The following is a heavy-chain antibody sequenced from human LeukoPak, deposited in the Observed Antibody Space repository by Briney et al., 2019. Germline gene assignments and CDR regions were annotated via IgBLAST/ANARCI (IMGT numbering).Heavy chain of an antibody. CDR2: ISSSSTTI. V-gene: IGHV3-48*01. Sequence: GGSLRLSCAASGLTFSSYSMNWVRQAPGKGLEWVSFISSSSTTIDYADSVKGRLTISRDNAKNSLYLQMNSLRIEDTAVYYCARVRGSSLSYYYMDVWGKGTTVTVSS. J-gene: IGHJ6*03. CDR1: GLTFSSYS. CDR3: ARVRGSSLSYYYMDV. D-gene: IGHD6-6*01.